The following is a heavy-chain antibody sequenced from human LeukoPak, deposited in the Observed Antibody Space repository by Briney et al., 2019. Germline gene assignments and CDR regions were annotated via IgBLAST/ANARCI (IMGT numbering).Heavy chain of an antibody. J-gene: IGHJ4*02. CDR3: ARVEVGSSGYCNY. D-gene: IGHD3-22*01. Sequence: ASVKVSCKASGYTFTSYGISWVRQAPGQGLEWMGWISAYNGNTNYAQKFQGRVTMTRNTSISTAYMELSSLRSEDTAVYYCARVEVGSSGYCNYWGQGTLVTVSS. CDR2: ISAYNGNT. V-gene: IGHV1-18*01. CDR1: GYTFTSYG.